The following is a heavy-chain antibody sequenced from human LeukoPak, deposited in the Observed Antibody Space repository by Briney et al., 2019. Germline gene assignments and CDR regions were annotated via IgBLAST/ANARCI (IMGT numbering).Heavy chain of an antibody. CDR2: ISAYNGNT. J-gene: IGHJ6*02. D-gene: IGHD1-1*01. CDR1: GYTFTGYY. Sequence: ASVKVSCKASGYTFTGYYMHWVRQAPGQGLEWMGWISAYNGNTNYAQKLQGRVTMTTDTSTSTAYMELRSLRSDDTAVYYCASPSPGTHPYYYYGMDVWGQGTTVTVSS. V-gene: IGHV1-18*04. CDR3: ASPSPGTHPYYYYGMDV.